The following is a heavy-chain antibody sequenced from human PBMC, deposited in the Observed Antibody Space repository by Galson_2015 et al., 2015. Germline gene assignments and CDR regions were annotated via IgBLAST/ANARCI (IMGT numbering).Heavy chain of an antibody. Sequence: SLRLSCAASGFTFSDYYMSWIRQAPGKGLEWVSYISSSSSYTNYADSVKGRFTISRDNAKNSLYLQMNSLRAEDTAVYYCARDLSVDSNPKDYNWFDPWGQGTLVTVSS. J-gene: IGHJ5*02. CDR3: ARDLSVDSNPKDYNWFDP. D-gene: IGHD4-11*01. V-gene: IGHV3-11*06. CDR2: ISSSSSYT. CDR1: GFTFSDYY.